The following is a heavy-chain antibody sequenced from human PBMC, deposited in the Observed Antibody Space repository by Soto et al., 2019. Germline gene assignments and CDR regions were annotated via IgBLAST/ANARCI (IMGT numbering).Heavy chain of an antibody. J-gene: IGHJ4*02. D-gene: IGHD6-19*01. V-gene: IGHV3-23*01. CDR1: GFTFSGYA. CDR3: ATNGWLVVEEFDY. CDR2: ISGSGGST. Sequence: PGGSLRLSCAASGFTFSGYAMSWVRQAPGKGLEWVSAISGSGGSTYYADSVKGRFTISRDNSKNTLYLQMNSLRAEDTAVYYCATNGWLVVEEFDYWGQGTLVTVSS.